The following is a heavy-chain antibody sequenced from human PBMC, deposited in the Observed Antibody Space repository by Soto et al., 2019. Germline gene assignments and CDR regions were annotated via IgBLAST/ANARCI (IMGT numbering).Heavy chain of an antibody. CDR2: IYYSGST. J-gene: IGHJ3*02. V-gene: IGHV4-61*05. D-gene: IGHD6-19*01. CDR3: ARVEPTFSGRLVLNAFDI. CDR1: GGSISSSSYY. Sequence: PSETLSLTCSVSGGSISSSSYYWGWLRPAPGKGLEWIGYIYYSGSTNYNSSLKSRVTISVATSKTQFSLKLSSVTAADTAVYYCARVEPTFSGRLVLNAFDIWGQGTMVTVSS.